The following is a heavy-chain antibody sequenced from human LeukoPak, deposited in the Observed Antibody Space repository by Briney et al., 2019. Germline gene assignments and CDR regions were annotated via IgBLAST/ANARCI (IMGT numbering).Heavy chain of an antibody. J-gene: IGHJ5*02. V-gene: IGHV4-34*01. D-gene: IGHD2-2*01. CDR2: INHRGTT. CDR1: GESFSHYY. CDR3: ARGAFHTSSVWFDP. Sequence: SETLSLTCAVSGESFSHYYWSWLRRTPGKGLEWIGEINHRGTTNYNPSLKSRVAISIDTSRNQFSLQVTSVTAADTAVLYCARGAFHTSSVWFDPWGQGTLVTVSS.